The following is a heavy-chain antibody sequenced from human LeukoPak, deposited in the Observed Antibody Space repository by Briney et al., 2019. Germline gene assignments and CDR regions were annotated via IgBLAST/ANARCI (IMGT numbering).Heavy chain of an antibody. J-gene: IGHJ4*02. CDR1: GGSISISNYY. CDR3: ARRPFITMVRGVTYYFDY. V-gene: IGHV4-39*01. Sequence: SETLSLTCTVSGGSISISNYYWGWIRQPPGKGLEWIGSIYYSGSTYYNPSLKSRVTISVDTSKNQFSLKRRFVTAADTAVYYCARRPFITMVRGVTYYFDYWGQGTLVTVSS. D-gene: IGHD3-10*01. CDR2: IYYSGST.